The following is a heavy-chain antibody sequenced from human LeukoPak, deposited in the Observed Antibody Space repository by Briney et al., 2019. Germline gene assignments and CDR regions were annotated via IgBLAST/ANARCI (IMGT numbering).Heavy chain of an antibody. J-gene: IGHJ4*02. V-gene: IGHV1-46*01. CDR3: ARDEIRIGTRTGFDY. Sequence: ASVKVSCKASGYTFTSYYMHWVRQAPGQGLEWMGIINPSGGSTSYAQKFQGRVTMTRDTSTSTVYMELSSLRSEDTAVYYCARDEIRIGTRTGFDYWGQETLVTVSS. D-gene: IGHD2-15*01. CDR1: GYTFTSYY. CDR2: INPSGGST.